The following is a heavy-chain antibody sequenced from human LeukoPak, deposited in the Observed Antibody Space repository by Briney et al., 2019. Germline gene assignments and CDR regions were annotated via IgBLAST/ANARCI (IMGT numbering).Heavy chain of an antibody. CDR2: INTDGSST. CDR1: GFTFNIYW. J-gene: IGHJ4*02. Sequence: GGSLRLSCAASGFTFNIYWMHWVRQAPGKGLVWVSRINTDGSSTNYADSVKGRFTISRDNSKNTLYLQMNSLRAEDTAVYYCAREEPTYGDFNWGQGTLVTVSS. CDR3: AREEPTYGDFN. D-gene: IGHD4-17*01. V-gene: IGHV3-74*01.